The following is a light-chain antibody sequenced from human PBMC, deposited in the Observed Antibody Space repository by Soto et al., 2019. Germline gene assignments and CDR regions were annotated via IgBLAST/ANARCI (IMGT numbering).Light chain of an antibody. J-gene: IGKJ1*01. CDR3: QQSYSTPPT. Sequence: DIQMTQSPSSLSASVGDRVTITCRASQSISSYLNWYQQKPGKAPKLLIYAASSLQSGVTSRFSRSGSGTDFTLTISSLQPEDFATYYCQQSYSTPPTFGQGTKVQIK. V-gene: IGKV1-39*01. CDR1: QSISSY. CDR2: AAS.